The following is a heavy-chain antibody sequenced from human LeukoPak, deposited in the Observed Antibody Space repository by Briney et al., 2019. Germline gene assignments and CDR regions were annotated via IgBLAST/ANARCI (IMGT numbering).Heavy chain of an antibody. CDR2: IRYDGSDK. V-gene: IGHV3-30*02. CDR1: GFTFSSYG. J-gene: IGHJ4*02. CDR3: AKVGITYYYDSSGDH. D-gene: IGHD3-22*01. Sequence: GGSLRLXCAASGFTFSSYGMHWVRQAPGKGLEWVAFIRYDGSDKYYADSVKGRFTISRDNSKNTLYLQMNSLRAEDTAVYYCAKVGITYYYDSSGDHWGQGTLVTVSS.